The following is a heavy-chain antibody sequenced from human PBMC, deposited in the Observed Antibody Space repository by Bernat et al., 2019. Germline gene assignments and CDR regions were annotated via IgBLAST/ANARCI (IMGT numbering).Heavy chain of an antibody. V-gene: IGHV3-30*18. CDR3: AKGYSSSWYATFGDY. CDR1: GFTFSSYG. D-gene: IGHD6-13*01. Sequence: QVQLVESGGGVVQPGRSLRLSCAASGFTFSSYGMHWVRQAPGKGLEWVAVISYDGRNKYYSDSVKDRFTISRDNSKNTLYLQMNSLRAEDTAVYYCAKGYSSSWYATFGDYWGQGTLVTVSS. J-gene: IGHJ4*02. CDR2: ISYDGRNK.